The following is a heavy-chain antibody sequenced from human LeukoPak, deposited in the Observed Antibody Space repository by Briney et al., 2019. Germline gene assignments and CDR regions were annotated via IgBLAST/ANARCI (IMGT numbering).Heavy chain of an antibody. J-gene: IGHJ2*01. CDR1: GYTFTSYY. Sequence: ASVKVSCKASGYTFTSYYMHWVRQAPGQGLEWMGIINPSGGSTSYAQKFQGRVTMTRDMSTSTVYMELSSLRSEDTAVYYCARAPCSSTSCHTGPHDRYWYFDLWGRGTLVTVSS. CDR2: INPSGGST. D-gene: IGHD2-2*02. V-gene: IGHV1-46*01. CDR3: ARAPCSSTSCHTGPHDRYWYFDL.